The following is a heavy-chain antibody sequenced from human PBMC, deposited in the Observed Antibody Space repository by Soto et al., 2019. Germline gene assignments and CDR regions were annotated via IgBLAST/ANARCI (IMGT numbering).Heavy chain of an antibody. CDR1: GFTISNFA. J-gene: IGHJ4*02. D-gene: IGHD2-2*01. CDR3: VKGNQLLRYYFEY. Sequence: GGSLRLSCAASGFTISNFAMHWVRQAPGKGLEYVSGITSNGDNTYHADSVQGRFTISRDNSKSTLYLQMTSLRVEDTAVYYCVKGNQLLRYYFEYWGRGALVTVSS. CDR2: ITSNGDNT. V-gene: IGHV3-64D*06.